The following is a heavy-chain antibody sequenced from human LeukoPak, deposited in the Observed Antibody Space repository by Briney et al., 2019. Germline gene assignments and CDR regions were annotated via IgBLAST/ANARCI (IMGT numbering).Heavy chain of an antibody. CDR3: SRDRRPARTYSGLCDY. Sequence: GGSLRLSCAASGYSGSTCGMSWLRQAPGKGLEWVAAISGSYECSFYADSLKGRFTISRDNSSNTLYLQLSGLSAEDSAIYYCSRDRRPARTYSGLCDYWGQGTLVTVSS. D-gene: IGHD5-12*01. CDR2: ISGSYECS. J-gene: IGHJ4*02. CDR1: GYSGSTCG. V-gene: IGHV3-23*01.